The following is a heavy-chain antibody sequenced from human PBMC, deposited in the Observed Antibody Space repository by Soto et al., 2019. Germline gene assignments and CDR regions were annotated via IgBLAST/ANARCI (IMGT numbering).Heavy chain of an antibody. J-gene: IGHJ4*02. V-gene: IGHV5-51*01. CDR2: IYPGDSDT. CDR1: GYSFASHW. CDR3: ARYSGSYWHYLDF. Sequence: ESLTISCKGSGYSFASHWVALARQMPEKGLEWIGTIYPGDSDTKYSSAFRGHVTISADTSVSTAYLQWRSLEATDSAIYYCARYSGSYWHYLDFWGQGTLVTVSS. D-gene: IGHD1-26*01.